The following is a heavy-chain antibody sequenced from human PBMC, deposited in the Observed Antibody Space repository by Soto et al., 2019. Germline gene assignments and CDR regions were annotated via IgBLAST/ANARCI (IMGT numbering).Heavy chain of an antibody. J-gene: IGHJ3*02. D-gene: IGHD2-2*01. V-gene: IGHV3-66*01. CDR1: GFTVSSNY. CDR3: ARDRPAYCSSTSCYAGGAFDI. CDR2: IYSGGST. Sequence: PGGSLRLSCAASGFTVSSNYMSWVRQAPGKGLEWVSVIYSGGSTYYADSVKGRFTISRDNSKNTLYLQMNSLRAEDTAVYYCARDRPAYCSSTSCYAGGAFDIWGQGTMVTVSS.